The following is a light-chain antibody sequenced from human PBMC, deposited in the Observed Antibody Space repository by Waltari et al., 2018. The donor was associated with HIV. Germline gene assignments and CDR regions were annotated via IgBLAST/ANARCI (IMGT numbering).Light chain of an antibody. J-gene: IGLJ3*02. CDR3: ATWDDSLNGWV. CDR1: SSNIVSNT. Sequence: QSVLTQPPSASGTPGQRVTISCSGSSSNIVSNTVSWYQQVPGTAPKVFIYSNDDRPSGVPDRFSGSKSGTSASLAISGLQSEDEADYYCATWDDSLNGWVFGGGTKVTVL. CDR2: SND. V-gene: IGLV1-44*01.